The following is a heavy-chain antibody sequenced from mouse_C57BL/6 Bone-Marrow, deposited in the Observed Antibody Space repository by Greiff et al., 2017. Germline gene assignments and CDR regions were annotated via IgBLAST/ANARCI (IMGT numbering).Heavy chain of an antibody. CDR1: GFTFSDYG. CDR3: ARRRIYYGNYYSYYAMDY. V-gene: IGHV5-17*01. D-gene: IGHD2-1*01. CDR2: ISSGSSTI. Sequence: EVHLVESGGGLVKPGGSLKLSCAASGFTFSDYGMHWVRQAPEKGLEWVAYISSGSSTIYYADTVKGRFTISRDNAKNTLFLQMTSLRSEDTAMYYCARRRIYYGNYYSYYAMDYWGQGTSVTVSS. J-gene: IGHJ4*01.